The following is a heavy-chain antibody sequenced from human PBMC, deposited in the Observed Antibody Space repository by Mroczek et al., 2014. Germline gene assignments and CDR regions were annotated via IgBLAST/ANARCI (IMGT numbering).Heavy chain of an antibody. D-gene: IGHD2-2*01. Sequence: QVQLQQWGAGLLKPSETLSLTCAVYGGSFSGYYWSWIRQPPGKGLEWIGEINHSGSTNXNPSLKSRVTISVDTSKNQXSLKLSSVTAADTAVYYCARGYCSSTSCYAFDYWGQGTLVTVSS. V-gene: IGHV4-34*01. CDR2: INHSGST. CDR1: GGSFSGYY. J-gene: IGHJ4*02. CDR3: ARGYCSSTSCYAFDY.